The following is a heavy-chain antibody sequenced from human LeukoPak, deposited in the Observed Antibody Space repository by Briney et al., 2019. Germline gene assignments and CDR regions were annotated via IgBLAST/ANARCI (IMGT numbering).Heavy chain of an antibody. D-gene: IGHD3-10*01. CDR1: GYTFTNYA. CDR2: ISTYNGNT. V-gene: IGHV1-18*01. Sequence: ASVKVSCKASGYTFTNYAISWVRQAPGQGLEWMGWISTYNGNTNYAQNLQGRVTMTTDTSTSTAYMDLRSLRSDDTAVYYCARANLDHYGFRVDWFDPWGQGTLVTVSS. CDR3: ARANLDHYGFRVDWFDP. J-gene: IGHJ5*02.